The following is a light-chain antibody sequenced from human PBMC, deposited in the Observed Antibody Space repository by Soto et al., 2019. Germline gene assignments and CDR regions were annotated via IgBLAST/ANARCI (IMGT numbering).Light chain of an antibody. CDR1: QSVSRW. CDR3: HQYNDNWT. Sequence: DIQMTQSPSTLSASVGDRVTITCRASQSVSRWLAWYQQKPGKAPKLLIYKASTLESGVPSRFSGSGSGTEFPLASSSLQPDDSATYYCHQYNDNWTFGQGTKVEIK. CDR2: KAS. J-gene: IGKJ1*01. V-gene: IGKV1-5*03.